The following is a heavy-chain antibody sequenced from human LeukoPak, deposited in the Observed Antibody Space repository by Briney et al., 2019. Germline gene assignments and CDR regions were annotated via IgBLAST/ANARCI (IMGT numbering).Heavy chain of an antibody. J-gene: IGHJ3*02. CDR3: ARNYDSSGYYSRPRDDAFDI. CDR1: GFTFSRYT. D-gene: IGHD3-22*01. CDR2: VTGSGGTT. Sequence: GGSLRLSCAGSGFTFSRYTFNWVRQAPGRGLEWVSAVTGSGGTTSYADSVKGRFTISRDNSKNTLYLQMNSLRAEDTAVYYCARNYDSSGYYSRPRDDAFDIWGQGTMVTVSS. V-gene: IGHV3-23*01.